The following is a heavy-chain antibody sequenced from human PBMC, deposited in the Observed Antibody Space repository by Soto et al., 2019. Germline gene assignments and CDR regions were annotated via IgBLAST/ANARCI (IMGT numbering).Heavy chain of an antibody. CDR2: ISPNSGAT. CDR3: VREMWTTYGPQNFFDF. CDR1: GYSFTSFG. Sequence: QVQLVQSEGEVKQPGASVKLSCKASGYSFTSFGISWVRQAPGQGLEWMGWISPNSGATRYAQKLQGRVTMTTETSTTTAYLELRSLTSDDTALYYCVREMWTTYGPQNFFDFWGLGALVTVSS. D-gene: IGHD4-17*01. J-gene: IGHJ4*02. V-gene: IGHV1-18*01.